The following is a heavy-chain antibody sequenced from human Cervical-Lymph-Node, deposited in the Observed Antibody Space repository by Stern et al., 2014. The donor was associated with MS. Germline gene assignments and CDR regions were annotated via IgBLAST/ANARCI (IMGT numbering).Heavy chain of an antibody. CDR3: ARVLRGYSFGWGFDL. D-gene: IGHD5-18*01. CDR2: INPDSGST. CDR1: GYTFTSYY. Sequence: QVQLVQSEAEVKKPGASVTVSCKASGYTFTSYYIHWVRQAPGQGLEWMGVINPDSGSTTYAQMFQGRVTMTTDTSTTTVYMELSSLKSEDTAVFYCARVLRGYSFGWGFDLWGQGTLVTVSS. J-gene: IGHJ4*02. V-gene: IGHV1-46*01.